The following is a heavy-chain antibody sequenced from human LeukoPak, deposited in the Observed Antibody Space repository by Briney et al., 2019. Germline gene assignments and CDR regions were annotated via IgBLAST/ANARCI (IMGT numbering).Heavy chain of an antibody. V-gene: IGHV4-39*01. J-gene: IGHJ3*02. CDR2: IYYSGST. CDR1: GGSISSSSYY. D-gene: IGHD3-22*01. Sequence: SETLSLTCTVSGGSISSSSYYWGWIRQPPGKGLEWIGSIYYSGSTYYNPSLKSRVTISVDTSKNQFSLKLSSVTAADTAVYYWASPCYDSSGLFLDAFDIWGQGTMVTVSS. CDR3: ASPCYDSSGLFLDAFDI.